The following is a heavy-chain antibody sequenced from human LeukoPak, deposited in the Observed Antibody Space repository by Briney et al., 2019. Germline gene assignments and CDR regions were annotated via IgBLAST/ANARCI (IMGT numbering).Heavy chain of an antibody. CDR1: GFTFSSYA. Sequence: PGGSLRLSCAASGFTFSSYAMHWVRQAPGKGLEWVAVISYDGSNKYYADSVKGRFTISRDNSKNTLYLQMNSLRSEDTAVYYCARGRGKIHYYYGMDVWGQGTTVTVSS. J-gene: IGHJ6*02. CDR3: ARGRGKIHYYYGMDV. CDR2: ISYDGSNK. V-gene: IGHV3-30-3*01. D-gene: IGHD3-16*01.